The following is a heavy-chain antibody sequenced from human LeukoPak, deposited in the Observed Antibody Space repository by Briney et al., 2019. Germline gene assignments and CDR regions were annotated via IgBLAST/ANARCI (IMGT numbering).Heavy chain of an antibody. CDR3: ARAPTTYYYYMDV. J-gene: IGHJ6*03. CDR2: ISSSSSTI. V-gene: IGHV3-48*04. D-gene: IGHD5-12*01. Sequence: PGGSLRLSCAASGFTFSSYRMNWVRQAPGKGLEWVSYISSSSSTIYYADSVKGRFTISRDNAKNSLYLQMNSLRAEDTAVYYCARAPTTYYYYMDVWGKGTTATVSS. CDR1: GFTFSSYR.